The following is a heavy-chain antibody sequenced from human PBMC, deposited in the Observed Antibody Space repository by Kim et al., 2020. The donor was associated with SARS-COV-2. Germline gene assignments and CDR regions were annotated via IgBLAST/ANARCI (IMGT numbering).Heavy chain of an antibody. CDR2: IYWDDDK. CDR1: GFSLNNGVG. J-gene: IGHJ4*02. D-gene: IGHD5-12*01. V-gene: IGHV2-5*02. CDR3: ARTITGYDYEY. Sequence: SGPTLVKPTQTLTLTCSFSGFSLNNGVGVGWIRQPPGKALEWLAVIYWDDDKYFSPSLKSRLILAKDSSKNQVFLTMTNMDPVDTATYYCARTITGYDYEYWGQGALVTVSS.